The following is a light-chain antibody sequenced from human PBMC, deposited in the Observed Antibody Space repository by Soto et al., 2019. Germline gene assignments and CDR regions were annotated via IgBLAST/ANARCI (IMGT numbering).Light chain of an antibody. CDR2: DAS. J-gene: IGKJ5*01. CDR1: QSVGSD. Sequence: EIVLTQSPATLSLSPGDRGTLSCRASQSVGSDLARYQHKPGQAPRVIIYDASNRATGIPARFSSSGSGADFTLTISSLEPEYFSVYYCHKRSNWSPITFGQGTRLEIK. CDR3: HKRSNWSPIT. V-gene: IGKV3-11*01.